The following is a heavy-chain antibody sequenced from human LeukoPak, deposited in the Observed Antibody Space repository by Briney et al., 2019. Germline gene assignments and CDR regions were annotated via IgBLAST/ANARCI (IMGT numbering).Heavy chain of an antibody. J-gene: IGHJ5*02. Sequence: SETLSLTCNVSGGSFTNYYWSWIRQTPEKGLEWIGQIDHSGDTSYNPSLRSRITLSVDRSKNQFSLKVTSVTAADTGVYYCARGPGTVGLSPWGQGTLVTVSS. CDR3: ARGPGTVGLSP. V-gene: IGHV4-34*01. CDR2: IDHSGDT. D-gene: IGHD1/OR15-1a*01. CDR1: GGSFTNYY.